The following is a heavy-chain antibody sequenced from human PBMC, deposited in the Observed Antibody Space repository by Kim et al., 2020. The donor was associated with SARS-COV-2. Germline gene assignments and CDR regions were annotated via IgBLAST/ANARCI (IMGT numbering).Heavy chain of an antibody. J-gene: IGHJ6*02. CDR3: ARVRYNRGYGMDV. V-gene: IGHV1-8*01. Sequence: CERNFRGRVTMTRKTSISTAYMELSSLRSEDTAVYYCARVRYNRGYGMDVWGQGTTVTVSS. D-gene: IGHD3-9*01.